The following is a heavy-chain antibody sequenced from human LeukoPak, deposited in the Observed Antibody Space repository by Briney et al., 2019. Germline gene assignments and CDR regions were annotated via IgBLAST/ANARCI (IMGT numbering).Heavy chain of an antibody. V-gene: IGHV4-39*07. J-gene: IGHJ4*02. D-gene: IGHD2-21*02. CDR2: VYYSGSI. CDR1: GDSITNTNFY. Sequence: SETLSLTCTVSGDSITNTNFYWAWIRQSPGKGLEWIGSVYYSGSIYYNPSLKSRVTMSGDTSKNQVSLKLISVTAADTAIYYCARDASARVVSASNYFDYWGQGNLVTVSS. CDR3: ARDASARVVSASNYFDY.